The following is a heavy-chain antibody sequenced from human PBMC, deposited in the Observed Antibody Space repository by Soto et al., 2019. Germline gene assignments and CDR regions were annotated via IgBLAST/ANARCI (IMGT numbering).Heavy chain of an antibody. CDR2: IYYSGST. CDR3: VRTAAQGPVAPHWFKR. CDR1: CGSISSGGYY. D-gene: IGHD2-21*02. V-gene: IGHV4-30-4*08. J-gene: IGHJ5*02. Sequence: SESLSLTCTVCCGSISSGGYYWSWIFQRPGQGLDWIGYIYYSGSTYYNPSLKSRVTISVDTSKSQFSLKLTSVTAAETAVYYRVRTAAQGPVAPHWFKRWGQGTMVTVSS.